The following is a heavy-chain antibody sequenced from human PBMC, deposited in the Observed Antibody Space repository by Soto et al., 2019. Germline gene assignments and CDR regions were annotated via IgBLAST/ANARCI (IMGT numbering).Heavy chain of an antibody. Sequence: QVQLVQSGAEVKKPGASVKVSCKASGYTFTGYYMHWVRQAPGQGLEWMGWINPDSGGTNYAQNFQGWVTMTRDTSITTAYMELSRLRSDDTAVYYCATQRGKAFFGPLDYWGQGTLVTVSS. V-gene: IGHV1-2*04. J-gene: IGHJ4*02. D-gene: IGHD3-3*01. CDR1: GYTFTGYY. CDR3: ATQRGKAFFGPLDY. CDR2: INPDSGGT.